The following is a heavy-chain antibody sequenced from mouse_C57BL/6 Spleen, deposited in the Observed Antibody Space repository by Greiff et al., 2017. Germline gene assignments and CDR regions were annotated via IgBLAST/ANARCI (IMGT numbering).Heavy chain of an antibody. CDR2: IYPGSGST. J-gene: IGHJ4*01. Sequence: QVQLQQPGAELVKPGASVKMSCKASGYTFTSYWITWVKQRPGQGLEWIGDIYPGSGSTNYNEKFKSKATLTVDTSSSTAYMQLSSLTSEASAVYYCARGGVITTVVATENAMDYWGQGTSVTVSS. V-gene: IGHV1-55*01. D-gene: IGHD1-1*01. CDR1: GYTFTSYW. CDR3: ARGGVITTVVATENAMDY.